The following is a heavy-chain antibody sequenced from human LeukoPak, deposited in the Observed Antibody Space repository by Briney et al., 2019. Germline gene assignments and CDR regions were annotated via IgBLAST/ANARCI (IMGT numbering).Heavy chain of an antibody. CDR1: GFTFSSYA. CDR3: ARGQDGDYEPLGFDY. Sequence: GGSLRLSCAASGFTFSSYAMHWVRQAPGKGLEWVAVISYDGSNKYYADSVKGRFTISRDNSKNTLYLQMNSLRAEDTAVYYCARGQDGDYEPLGFDYWGQGTLVTVSS. CDR2: ISYDGSNK. D-gene: IGHD4-17*01. V-gene: IGHV3-30-3*01. J-gene: IGHJ4*02.